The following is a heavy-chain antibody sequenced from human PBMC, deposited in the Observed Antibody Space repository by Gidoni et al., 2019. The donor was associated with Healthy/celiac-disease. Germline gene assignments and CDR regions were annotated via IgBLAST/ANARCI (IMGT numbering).Heavy chain of an antibody. CDR1: GFTFSSYS. CDR3: ARFAWYCGGDCLNWFDP. CDR2: ISSSSSYI. Sequence: HLVESGGGLVKPGGSLRLSCSASGFTFSSYSMNWVRQAPGKGLEWGSSISSSSSYIYYADSVKGRFTISRDNAKNALYLQMNSLRAEDTAVYYCARFAWYCGGDCLNWFDPWGQGTLVTVSS. J-gene: IGHJ5*02. D-gene: IGHD2-21*02. V-gene: IGHV3-21*01.